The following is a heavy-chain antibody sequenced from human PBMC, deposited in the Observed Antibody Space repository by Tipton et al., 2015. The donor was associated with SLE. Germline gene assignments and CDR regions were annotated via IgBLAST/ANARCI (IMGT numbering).Heavy chain of an antibody. CDR2: INEGGIT. V-gene: IGHV4-39*07. D-gene: IGHD3-16*02. CDR1: GGSISSSNYY. J-gene: IGHJ6*04. CDR3: GRIQFIFAGMDV. Sequence: TLSLTCTVSGGSISSSNYYWGWIRQPPGRRLDWIGGINEGGITHYNPSLKSRVTISGDPSKNQFSLKLNSVTAADTAVYYCGRIQFIFAGMDVWGKGTSVTVSS.